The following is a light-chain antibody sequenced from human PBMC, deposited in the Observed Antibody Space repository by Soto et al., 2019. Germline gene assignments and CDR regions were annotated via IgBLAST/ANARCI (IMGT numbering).Light chain of an antibody. Sequence: DIPMTQSPSSLSASVGDRVTITCRASQSITNYLAWYQQKPGKVPKLLIYAASILQSGVPSRFSGSGSGTDFTLTISSLQPEDVATYYCQKYNSASWTFGQGTKVDIK. J-gene: IGKJ1*01. CDR2: AAS. V-gene: IGKV1-27*01. CDR1: QSITNY. CDR3: QKYNSASWT.